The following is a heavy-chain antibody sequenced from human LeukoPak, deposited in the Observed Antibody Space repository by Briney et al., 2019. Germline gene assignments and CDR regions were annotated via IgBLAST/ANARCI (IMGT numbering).Heavy chain of an antibody. CDR2: IYYSGST. J-gene: IGHJ4*02. V-gene: IGHV4-59*01. CDR1: GGSISTYY. D-gene: IGHD3-16*02. CDR3: ARHKHVWGSYRSRFDY. Sequence: SETLSLTCTVSGGSISTYYWSWIRQPPGKGLEWIGYIYYSGSTNYNPSLKSRVTISVDTSKNQFSLKLSSVTAADTAVYYCARHKHVWGSYRSRFDYWGQGTLVTVSS.